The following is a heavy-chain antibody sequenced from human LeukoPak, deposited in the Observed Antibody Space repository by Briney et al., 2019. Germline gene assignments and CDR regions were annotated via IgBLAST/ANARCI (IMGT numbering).Heavy chain of an antibody. CDR1: GFTFDDYG. D-gene: IGHD6-13*01. J-gene: IGHJ4*02. Sequence: GRSLRLSCTASGFTFDDYGMHWVRQIPGKGLEWVSGLSWNSGTIRYADSVKGRFTISRDNAKNSLYLQMNSLTADDTAFYYCVKEKFTYSSSLDYWGQGTLVTVSS. V-gene: IGHV3-9*01. CDR2: LSWNSGTI. CDR3: VKEKFTYSSSLDY.